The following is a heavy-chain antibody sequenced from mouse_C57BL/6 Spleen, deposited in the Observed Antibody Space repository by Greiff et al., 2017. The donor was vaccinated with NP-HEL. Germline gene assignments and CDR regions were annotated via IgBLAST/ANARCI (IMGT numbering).Heavy chain of an antibody. CDR1: GFTFSDYG. CDR2: ISSGSSTI. CDR3: ARDYGSRGDY. V-gene: IGHV5-17*01. Sequence: EVKLVESGGGLVKPGGSLKLSCAASGFTFSDYGMHWVRQAPEKGLEWVAYISSGSSTIYYADTVKGRFTISRDNAKNTLFLQMTSLRSEDTAMYYCARDYGSRGDYWGQGTSVTVSS. J-gene: IGHJ4*01. D-gene: IGHD1-1*01.